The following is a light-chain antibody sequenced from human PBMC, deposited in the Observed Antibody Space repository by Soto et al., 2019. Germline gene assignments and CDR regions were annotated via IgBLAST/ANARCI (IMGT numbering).Light chain of an antibody. V-gene: IGLV2-14*01. CDR2: DVS. CDR3: SSYTSSSTYVV. CDR1: SSDVGGYNY. J-gene: IGLJ2*01. Sequence: QSVLTQPASVSGSPGQSITISCTGTSSDVGGYNYVSWYQQHPGKAPKLMIYDVSNRPSGVSNCFSGSKSGNTASLTISGLQAEDEADYYCSSYTSSSTYVVFGGGPKLTVL.